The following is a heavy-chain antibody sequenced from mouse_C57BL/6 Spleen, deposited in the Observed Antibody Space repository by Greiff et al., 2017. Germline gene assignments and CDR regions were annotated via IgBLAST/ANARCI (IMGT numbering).Heavy chain of an antibody. J-gene: IGHJ2*01. V-gene: IGHV1-42*01. Sequence: EVKLLESGPELVKPGASVKISCKASGYSFTGYYMNWVKQSPEKSREWIGEINPSTGGTTYNQKFKAKATLTVDKSSSTAYMQLKSLTSEDSAVYYCASGGGDYFDYWGQGTTLTVSS. CDR3: ASGGGDYFDY. CDR1: GYSFTGYY. CDR2: INPSTGGT.